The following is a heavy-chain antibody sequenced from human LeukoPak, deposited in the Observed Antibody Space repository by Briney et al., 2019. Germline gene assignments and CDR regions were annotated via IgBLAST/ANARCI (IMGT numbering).Heavy chain of an antibody. CDR1: GGSFSGYY. CDR2: INHSGST. CDR3: AGTLMTTVTGWFDP. Sequence: SETLSLTCAVYGGSFSGYYWSWIRQPPGKGLEWIGEINHSGSTNYNPSLKSRVTISVDTSKNQFSLKLSSVTAADTAVYYCAGTLMTTVTGWFDPWGQGTLVTVSS. D-gene: IGHD4-17*01. V-gene: IGHV4-34*01. J-gene: IGHJ5*02.